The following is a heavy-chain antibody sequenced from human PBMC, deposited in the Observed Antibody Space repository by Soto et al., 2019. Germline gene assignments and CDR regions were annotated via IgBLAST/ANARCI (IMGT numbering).Heavy chain of an antibody. J-gene: IGHJ6*03. Sequence: QVTLKESGPVLVRPTETLTLTCTVSGFSLNNARVGVSWIRQPPGKALEWLAHILSNDGKSYSTSLETRLSISKDTSKSQMVLTITNMDPVDTATYYCARMLAVNYYYYYMDVWGKGTTVTVSS. V-gene: IGHV2-26*01. D-gene: IGHD3-10*01. CDR2: ILSNDGK. CDR1: GFSLNNARVG. CDR3: ARMLAVNYYYYYMDV.